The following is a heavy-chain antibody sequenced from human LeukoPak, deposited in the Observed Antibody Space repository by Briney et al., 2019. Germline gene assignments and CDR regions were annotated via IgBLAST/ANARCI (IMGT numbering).Heavy chain of an antibody. CDR3: AVQTMVANTQGDAFDI. CDR1: GYTFTAYY. CDR2: INCNSAGT. V-gene: IGHV1-2*06. D-gene: IGHD2-15*01. Sequence: ASVKVSCKASGYTFTAYYIYWVRQAPGQGLEWVGRINCNSAGTNYAQKFRGRVTMTRDTSISTVYMELSSLRSDDTAVYYCAVQTMVANTQGDAFDIWGQGTTVIVSS. J-gene: IGHJ3*02.